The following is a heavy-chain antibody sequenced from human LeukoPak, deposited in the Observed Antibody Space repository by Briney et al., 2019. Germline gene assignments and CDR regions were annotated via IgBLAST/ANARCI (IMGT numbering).Heavy chain of an antibody. CDR1: GGSFSGYY. J-gene: IGHJ4*02. CDR2: INHSGST. D-gene: IGHD5-12*01. V-gene: IGHV4-34*01. Sequence: SGTLSLTCAVYGGSFSGYYWSWIRQHPGRGLEWIGEINHSGSTNYNPSLKSRVTISVDTSKNQFSLKLSSVTAADTAVYYCAGLIVATTYFDYWGQGTLVTVSS. CDR3: AGLIVATTYFDY.